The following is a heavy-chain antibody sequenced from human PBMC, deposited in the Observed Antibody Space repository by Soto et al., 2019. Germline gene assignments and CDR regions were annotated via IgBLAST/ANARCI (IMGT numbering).Heavy chain of an antibody. CDR3: ARGLILWFGELSRRGGYYYYMDV. Sequence: QVQLQQWGAGLLKPSETLSLTCAVYGGSFSGYQWTWIRQTPGKGLEWIGEINDTGNINYNPSLKSRVTIFIDTPKKQISLKLTSVTLADTAVYYCARGLILWFGELSRRGGYYYYMDVWGKGTTVTVSS. D-gene: IGHD3-10*01. J-gene: IGHJ6*03. CDR1: GGSFSGYQ. CDR2: INDTGNI. V-gene: IGHV4-34*01.